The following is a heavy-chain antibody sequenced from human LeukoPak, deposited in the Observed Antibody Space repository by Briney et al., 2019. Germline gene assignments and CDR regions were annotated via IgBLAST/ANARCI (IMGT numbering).Heavy chain of an antibody. Sequence: GGSLRLSCAASGVTVSDAYMSWVRQAPGKGLEWVGRIISNSEGGTTDYAAPVKGRFIISRDDSENILYLQMNSLTTEDTGLYYCSTARGWSYPRHLDYWGHGTLVSVST. CDR3: STARGWSYPRHLDY. CDR1: GVTVSDAY. V-gene: IGHV3-15*01. CDR2: IISNSEGGTT. D-gene: IGHD3-10*01. J-gene: IGHJ4*01.